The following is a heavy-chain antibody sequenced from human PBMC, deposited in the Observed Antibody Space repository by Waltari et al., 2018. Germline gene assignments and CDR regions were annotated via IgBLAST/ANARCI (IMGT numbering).Heavy chain of an antibody. V-gene: IGHV4-38-2*01. CDR2: LYHSGST. Sequence: QVQLQESGPGLVKPSETLSLTCAVSGYSISSGYYWGWIRQPPGKGLEWIGSLYHSGSTCYNPSLRSGVTISVDTSKYQFSLKLSSVTAADTAVYYCASSYCGGDCYSDPYYYFDYWGQGTLVTVSS. CDR3: ASSYCGGDCYSDPYYYFDY. CDR1: GYSISSGYY. D-gene: IGHD2-21*01. J-gene: IGHJ4*02.